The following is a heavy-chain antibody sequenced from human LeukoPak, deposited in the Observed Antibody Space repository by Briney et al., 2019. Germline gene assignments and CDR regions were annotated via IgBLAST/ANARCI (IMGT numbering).Heavy chain of an antibody. V-gene: IGHV1-2*02. J-gene: IGHJ4*02. CDR1: GYTFTGYY. CDR3: ARVRDNYGDYEIDY. Sequence: GASVKVSCKASGYTFTGYYMHWVRQAPGQGLEWMGWINPNSGGTNYAQKFQGRVTMTRDTSISTAYMELSRLRSDDTAVYYCARVRDNYGDYEIDYWGQGTLVTVSS. CDR2: INPNSGGT. D-gene: IGHD4-17*01.